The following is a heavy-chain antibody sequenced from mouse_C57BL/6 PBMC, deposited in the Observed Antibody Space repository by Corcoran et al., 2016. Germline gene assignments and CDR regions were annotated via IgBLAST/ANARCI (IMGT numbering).Heavy chain of an antibody. J-gene: IGHJ2*01. V-gene: IGHV9-3*01. CDR1: GYTFTTYG. Sequence: QIQLVQSGPELKKPGETVKISCKASGYTFTTYGMSWVKQAPGKGLKWMGWINTYSGVPTYADDFKGRFAFSLETSASTAYLQINNLKNEDTATYFCARTLRGYFDYWGQGTTLPVSS. D-gene: IGHD1-3*01. CDR3: ARTLRGYFDY. CDR2: INTYSGVP.